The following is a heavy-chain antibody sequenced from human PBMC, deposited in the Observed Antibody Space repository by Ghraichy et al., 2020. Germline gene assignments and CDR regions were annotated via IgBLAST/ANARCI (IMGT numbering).Heavy chain of an antibody. CDR2: IKKDGSDK. V-gene: IGHV3-7*01. CDR1: GFTFSGYW. Sequence: GGSPRLSCAASGFTFSGYWMTWVRQAPGKGLEWVANIKKDGSDKYYVDSVKGRFTISRDNANAKKSLYLEMNSLRAEDTAVYYCARVNYGMDVWGQGTTVTVSS. CDR3: ARVNYGMDV. J-gene: IGHJ6*02.